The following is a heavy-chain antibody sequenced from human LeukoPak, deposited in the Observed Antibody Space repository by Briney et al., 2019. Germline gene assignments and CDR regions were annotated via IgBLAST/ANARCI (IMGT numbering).Heavy chain of an antibody. CDR2: IHYSGST. D-gene: IGHD6-13*01. J-gene: IGHJ5*02. CDR3: ARAAPFYSSSWYWFDP. CDR1: GGSISSYNYY. V-gene: IGHV4-39*01. Sequence: SETLSLTCTVSGGSISSYNYYWGWIRQPPGKGLEWIGNIHYSGSTYYNPSLKSRVTISVDTSKNQLSLKLSSVTAADTAGYYCARAAPFYSSSWYWFDPWGQGTLVTVSS.